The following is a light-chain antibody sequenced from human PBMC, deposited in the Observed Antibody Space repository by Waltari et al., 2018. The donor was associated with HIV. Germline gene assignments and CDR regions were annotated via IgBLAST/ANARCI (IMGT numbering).Light chain of an antibody. CDR1: QSIGSS. CDR3: QQADSFPHT. J-gene: IGKJ4*01. CDR2: CAS. Sequence: EIQMARSPSSVTGSVGDRVTITCRASQSIGSSLSWYQHQPGEAPTLLIFCASRFESGVPPRFVGSGSGTEFALTISSLQTEDSATYYCQQADSFPHTFGGGTKVEV. V-gene: IGKV1-12*01.